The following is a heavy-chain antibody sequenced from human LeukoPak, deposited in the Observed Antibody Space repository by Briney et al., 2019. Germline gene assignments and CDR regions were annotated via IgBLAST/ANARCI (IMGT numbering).Heavy chain of an antibody. Sequence: GGSLRLSCAASGFTFSNYGMHWVRQAPGKGLEWVAVISNDGSSKFYTDSVKGRFTLSRDNSRNTLNLQMNSLRVEDTAVYYCARGPSGYHNTGGQGTLVTVSS. CDR1: GFTFSNYG. CDR3: ARGPSGYHNT. V-gene: IGHV3-30*03. J-gene: IGHJ4*02. D-gene: IGHD5-12*01. CDR2: ISNDGSSK.